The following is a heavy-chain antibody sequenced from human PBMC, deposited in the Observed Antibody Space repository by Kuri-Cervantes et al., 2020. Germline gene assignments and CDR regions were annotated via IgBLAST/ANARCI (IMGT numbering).Heavy chain of an antibody. V-gene: IGHV4-30-2*02. D-gene: IGHD3/OR15-3a*01. CDR3: VLDPERDGLNFDY. CDR1: GGSISSGGYS. CDR2: IYHSGST. J-gene: IGHJ4*02. Sequence: LRLSCAVSGGSISSGGYSWSWIRQPPGKGLEWIGYIYHSGSTYYNPSLKSRVTISVDRSKNQFSLKLSSVIAADTAVYYCVLDPERDGLNFDYWGQGILVTVSS.